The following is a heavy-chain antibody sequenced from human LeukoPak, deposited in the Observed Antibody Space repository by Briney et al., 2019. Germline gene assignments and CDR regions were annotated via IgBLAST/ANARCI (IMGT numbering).Heavy chain of an antibody. V-gene: IGHV1-8*01. CDR3: ARSIAAAGLFYL. CDR2: MNPNSGNT. Sequence: ASVKVSCKASGYTFTSYDINWVRQATGQGLEWMGWMNPNSGNTGYAQKFQGRVTMTRNTSISTAYMELSSLRSEDTAVYYCARSIAAAGLFYLWGQGTMVTVSS. J-gene: IGHJ3*01. CDR1: GYTFTSYD. D-gene: IGHD6-13*01.